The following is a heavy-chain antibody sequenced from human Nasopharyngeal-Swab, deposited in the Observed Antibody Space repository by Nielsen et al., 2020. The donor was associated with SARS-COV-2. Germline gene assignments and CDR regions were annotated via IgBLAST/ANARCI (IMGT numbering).Heavy chain of an antibody. V-gene: IGHV3-13*01. D-gene: IGHD2-2*01. Sequence: GESLKISCAASGFTFSSNDMHWVRLPRGKGPEWVSAIGAAGGTYYPDSVKGRFTISRENAKNSLYLQMNSLRAEDTAIYYCVKGMPQSGGMDVWGKGTTGSVSS. CDR1: GFTFSSND. CDR3: VKGMPQSGGMDV. J-gene: IGHJ6*03. CDR2: IGAAGGT.